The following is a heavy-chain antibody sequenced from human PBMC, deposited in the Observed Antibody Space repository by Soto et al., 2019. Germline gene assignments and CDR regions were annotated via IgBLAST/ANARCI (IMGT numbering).Heavy chain of an antibody. D-gene: IGHD1-26*01. CDR1: GGSFSGDSFI. Sequence: SETLSLTCSVSGGSFSGDSFICGWVRQFPGKGLEWIGYIYYSGTTYYNPSLRSRVIMSVDTSKNQFSLKLSSVTAADTAVYYCARDHKWDGMDVWGQGTTVTVSS. V-gene: IGHV4-31*03. CDR3: ARDHKWDGMDV. CDR2: IYYSGTT. J-gene: IGHJ6*02.